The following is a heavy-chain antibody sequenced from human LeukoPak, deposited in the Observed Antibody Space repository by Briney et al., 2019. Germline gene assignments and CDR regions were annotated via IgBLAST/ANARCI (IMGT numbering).Heavy chain of an antibody. D-gene: IGHD3-22*01. V-gene: IGHV3-30*04. J-gene: IGHJ4*02. Sequence: PGGSLRLSCAASGFTFSTYTIHWVRQAPGKGLEWVAVISYDGSNKYYADSVKGRFTISRDNSKNTLCLQMNSLRAEDTAVYYCAKGGGSGYYYVTGYYWGQGTLVTVSS. CDR1: GFTFSTYT. CDR2: ISYDGSNK. CDR3: AKGGGSGYYYVTGYY.